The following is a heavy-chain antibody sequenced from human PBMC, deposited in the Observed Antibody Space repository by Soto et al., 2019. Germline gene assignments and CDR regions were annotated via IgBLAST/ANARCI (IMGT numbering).Heavy chain of an antibody. CDR1: GFTFSSYA. J-gene: IGHJ6*02. D-gene: IGHD5-12*01. CDR3: ARGMGGYDSYYYYGMDV. Sequence: QVQLVESGGGVGQPGRSLRLSCAASGFTFSSYAMHWVRQAPGKGLEWVAVISYDGSNKYYADSVKGRFTISRDNSKNTLYLQMNSLRAEDTAVYYCARGMGGYDSYYYYGMDVWGQGTTVTVSS. CDR2: ISYDGSNK. V-gene: IGHV3-30-3*01.